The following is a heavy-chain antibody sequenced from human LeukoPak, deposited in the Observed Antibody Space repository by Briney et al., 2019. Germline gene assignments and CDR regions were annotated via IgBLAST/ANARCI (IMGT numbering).Heavy chain of an antibody. Sequence: ASVKVSCKASGYTFTGYYMHWVRQAPGQGLEWMGWINPNSGGTNYAQKFQGRVTMTRDTSISTAYMELSRLRSDDTAVYYCARGSPLVVTLYGGNSMDYHYYYGMDVWGQGTTVTVSS. D-gene: IGHD4-23*01. CDR2: INPNSGGT. CDR1: GYTFTGYY. J-gene: IGHJ6*02. V-gene: IGHV1-2*02. CDR3: ARGSPLVVTLYGGNSMDYHYYYGMDV.